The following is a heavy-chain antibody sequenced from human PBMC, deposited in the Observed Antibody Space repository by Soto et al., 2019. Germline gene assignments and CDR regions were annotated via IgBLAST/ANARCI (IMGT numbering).Heavy chain of an antibody. CDR3: SRLSTYYGFLT. V-gene: IGHV4-30-4*01. Sequence: QVQLQESGPGLVKPSQTLFLTCTVSGDSMGSGDYYWAWVRQPPVKGLEWIGYIYYIGTTFYNSSLESRVNISIVTSKNPSAQSLTSVTAADTAVYYCSRLSTYYGFLTWGQGSLFTISS. CDR2: IYYIGTT. D-gene: IGHD3-10*01. CDR1: GDSMGSGDYY. J-gene: IGHJ1*01.